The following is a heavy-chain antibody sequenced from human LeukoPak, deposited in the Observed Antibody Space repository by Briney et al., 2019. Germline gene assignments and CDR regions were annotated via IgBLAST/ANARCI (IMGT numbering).Heavy chain of an antibody. CDR1: GFTFSSYW. D-gene: IGHD3-10*01. Sequence: GGSLRLSCAASGFTFSSYWMSWVRQAPGKGLEWVSAISGSGGSTYYADSVKGRFTIPRDNSKNTLYLQMNSLRAEDTAVYYCAKKGWFGELLFPFDYWGQGTLVTVSS. V-gene: IGHV3-23*01. J-gene: IGHJ4*02. CDR3: AKKGWFGELLFPFDY. CDR2: ISGSGGST.